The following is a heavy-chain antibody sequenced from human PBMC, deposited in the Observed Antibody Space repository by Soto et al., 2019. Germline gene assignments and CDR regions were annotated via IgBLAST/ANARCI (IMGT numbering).Heavy chain of an antibody. D-gene: IGHD3-3*01. V-gene: IGHV3-30*18. CDR3: AKDRGSITIFVVVINRYYYGMDV. CDR1: GFTFSSYG. J-gene: IGHJ6*02. Sequence: GGSLRLSCAASGFTFSSYGMHWVRQAPGKGLEWVAVISYDGSNKYYADSVKGRFTISRDNSKNTLYLQMNSLRAEDTAVYYCAKDRGSITIFVVVINRYYYGMDVWGQGTTVTVSS. CDR2: ISYDGSNK.